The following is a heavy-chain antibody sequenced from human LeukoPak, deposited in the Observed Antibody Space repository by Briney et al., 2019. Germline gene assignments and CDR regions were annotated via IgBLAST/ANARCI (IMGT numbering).Heavy chain of an antibody. CDR3: ARDVNYDFWSGYSKNAGAFDI. D-gene: IGHD3-3*01. Sequence: LRLSCAASGFTFSDYYMSWIRQAPGKGLEWIGYIYYSGSTYYNPSLKSRVTISVDTSKNQFSLKLSSVTAADTAVYYCARDVNYDFWSGYSKNAGAFDIWGQGTMVTVSS. J-gene: IGHJ3*02. CDR1: GFTFSDYY. CDR2: IYYSGST. V-gene: IGHV4-31*02.